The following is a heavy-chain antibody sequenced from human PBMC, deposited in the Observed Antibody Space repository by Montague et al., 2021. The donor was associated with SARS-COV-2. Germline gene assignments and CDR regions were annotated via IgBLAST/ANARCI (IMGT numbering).Heavy chain of an antibody. CDR1: GFTFSSYE. Sequence: SRRLSFSASGFTFSSYEMNWVRQAPGKGLEWVSNMSSSGSTIYYADSVKGRFTISGDNAKNSLYLQMNSLRAEDTAVYYCAREGRGEQWLVRAFDIWGQGTMVTVSS. J-gene: IGHJ3*02. D-gene: IGHD6-19*01. V-gene: IGHV3-48*03. CDR3: AREGRGEQWLVRAFDI. CDR2: MSSSGSTI.